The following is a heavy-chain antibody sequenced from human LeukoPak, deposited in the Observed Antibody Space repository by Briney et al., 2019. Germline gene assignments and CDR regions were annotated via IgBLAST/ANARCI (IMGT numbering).Heavy chain of an antibody. D-gene: IGHD6-19*01. CDR3: TCSGWSIYYFDY. CDR1: GFTFSSYA. V-gene: IGHV3-23*01. J-gene: IGHJ4*02. CDR2: ISHSGAAT. Sequence: GASLRLSCAASGFTFSSYAMIWVRQAPGKGLEWVSAISHSGAATYYADSVKGRFTISRDNSKNTLYLQMNSLRAEDTAVYYCTCSGWSIYYFDYWGQGTLVTVSS.